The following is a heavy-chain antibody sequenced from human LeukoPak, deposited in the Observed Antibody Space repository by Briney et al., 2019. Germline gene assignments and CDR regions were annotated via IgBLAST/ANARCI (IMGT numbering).Heavy chain of an antibody. Sequence: GRSLRLSCAATGFTFSNYAIHWGRQAPGKGLECVAFISDDGSRQHYADSVKGRFTISRDNSKNTLNLQMNSLRAEDTAVYYCVKDRTGTYTLDYWGQGTLVTVSS. V-gene: IGHV3-30-3*01. J-gene: IGHJ4*02. CDR3: VKDRTGTYTLDY. CDR2: ISDDGSRQ. CDR1: GFTFSNYA. D-gene: IGHD3-10*01.